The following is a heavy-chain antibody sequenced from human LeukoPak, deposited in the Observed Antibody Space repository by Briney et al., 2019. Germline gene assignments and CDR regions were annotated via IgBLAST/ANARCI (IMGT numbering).Heavy chain of an antibody. D-gene: IGHD3-22*01. CDR2: ISAYNGNT. Sequence: ASVKVSCKASGYTFTSYGISWVRQAPGQGLEWMGWISAYNGNTNYAQKLQGRVTMTTDTSTSTAYIELRSLRSDDTAVYYCARDGYYDSSGYTYYYYYYTDVWGKGTTVTISS. J-gene: IGHJ6*03. V-gene: IGHV1-18*01. CDR1: GYTFTSYG. CDR3: ARDGYYDSSGYTYYYYYYTDV.